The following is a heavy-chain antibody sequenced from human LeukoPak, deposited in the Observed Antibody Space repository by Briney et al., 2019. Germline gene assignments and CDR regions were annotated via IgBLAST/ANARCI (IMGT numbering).Heavy chain of an antibody. CDR1: GFTFSNYW. CDR3: AKGYGSGSYPGVY. Sequence: GGSLRLSCAASGFTFSNYWMHWVRQAPGKGLVWVSRINSDGSRTTYADSVKGRFTISRDNAKNSLYLQMNSLRAEDTAVYYCAKGYGSGSYPGVYWGQGTLVTVSS. D-gene: IGHD3-10*01. J-gene: IGHJ4*02. V-gene: IGHV3-74*01. CDR2: INSDGSRT.